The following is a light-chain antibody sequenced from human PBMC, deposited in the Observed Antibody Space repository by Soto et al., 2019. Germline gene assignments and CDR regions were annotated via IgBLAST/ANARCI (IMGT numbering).Light chain of an antibody. V-gene: IGLV2-14*01. J-gene: IGLJ1*01. CDR1: SSDVGGYNY. CDR3: SSYTSSSTLSV. Sequence: QSALTQPACVSGSPGQSITISCTGTSSDVGGYNYVSWYQQHPGKAPKLMIYEVSNRPSGVSNRFSGSKSGNTASLTISGLQAEDEADYYCSSYTSSSTLSVFGIGTKVTVL. CDR2: EVS.